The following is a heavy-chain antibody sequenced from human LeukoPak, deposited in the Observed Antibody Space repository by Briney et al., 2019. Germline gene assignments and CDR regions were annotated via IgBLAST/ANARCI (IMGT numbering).Heavy chain of an antibody. J-gene: IGHJ4*02. CDR2: TYYRSNWYN. V-gene: IGHV6-1*01. D-gene: IGHD3-10*01. CDR1: GDSVSSNSAA. Sequence: SQTLSLTCAISGDSVSSNSAAWNWFRQSPSRGLEWLGRTYYRSNWYNHYAVSVKSRITINPDTSKIQFSLQLKSVTPEDTAVYYCARGSRVIMVRDLYYFDYWGQGTLVTVSS. CDR3: ARGSRVIMVRDLYYFDY.